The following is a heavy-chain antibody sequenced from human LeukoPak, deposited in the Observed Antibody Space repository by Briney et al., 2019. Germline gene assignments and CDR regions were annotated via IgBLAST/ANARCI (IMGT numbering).Heavy chain of an antibody. V-gene: IGHV1-18*01. CDR3: ARGDYGSGSYYNENYYYMDV. CDR1: GYTFTSYD. Sequence: ASVKVSCKASGYTFTSYDISWVRQAPGQGLEWMGCISAYSGNTNYAQKLQGRVKLTTDTSTSTAYMELRSLRSNDTAVYYCARGDYGSGSYYNENYYYMDVWSKGTTVTVSS. CDR2: ISAYSGNT. J-gene: IGHJ6*03. D-gene: IGHD3-10*01.